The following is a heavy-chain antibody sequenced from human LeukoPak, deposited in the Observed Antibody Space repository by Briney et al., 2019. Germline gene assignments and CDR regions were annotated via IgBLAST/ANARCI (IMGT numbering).Heavy chain of an antibody. D-gene: IGHD3-10*01. Sequence: PGRSLRLACAASGFTFSGSSMSWVRQASGKGMEWVGRIRSKANSFATTYSASVKGRFTVSRDNSKNTLYLQMTSLRPEDPAIYYCAKRNTMVRGGPCFDYWGRGILVTVSS. CDR1: GFTFSGSS. V-gene: IGHV3-73*01. J-gene: IGHJ4*02. CDR3: AKRNTMVRGGPCFDY. CDR2: IRSKANSFAT.